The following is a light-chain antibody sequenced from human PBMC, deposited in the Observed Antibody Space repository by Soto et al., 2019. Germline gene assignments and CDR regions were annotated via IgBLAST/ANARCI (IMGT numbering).Light chain of an antibody. CDR3: QQYNSYSRT. Sequence: DIQMTQSPSTLSASVGDRVTITCRASQSISSWLAWYQQKPGKAPKLLIYDASSLDSGVPSRFSGSGSGTEFTRPISSLQPDDFATYYCQQYNSYSRTFGQGTKVEIK. CDR2: DAS. J-gene: IGKJ1*01. V-gene: IGKV1-5*01. CDR1: QSISSW.